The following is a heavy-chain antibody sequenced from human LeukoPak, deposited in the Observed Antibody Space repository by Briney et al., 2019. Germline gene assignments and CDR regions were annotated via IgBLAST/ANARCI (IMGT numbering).Heavy chain of an antibody. J-gene: IGHJ4*02. CDR3: ATARASTDAWYYFDY. Sequence: ASVKVSCKVSGYTLTELSMHWVRQAPGKGLEWMGGFDPEDGETIYAQKFQGRVTMTEDTSIDTAYMELSSLRSEDTAVYYCATARASTDAWYYFDYWGQGTLVTVSS. D-gene: IGHD2-2*01. V-gene: IGHV1-24*01. CDR1: GYTLTELS. CDR2: FDPEDGET.